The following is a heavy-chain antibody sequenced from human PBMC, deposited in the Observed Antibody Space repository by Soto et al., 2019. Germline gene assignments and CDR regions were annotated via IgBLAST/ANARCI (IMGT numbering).Heavy chain of an antibody. CDR2: INPNSGGT. CDR1: GYTFTGYY. CDR3: ARARVAVAGIDY. V-gene: IGHV1-2*02. Sequence: GASVKVSCKASGYTFTGYYMRWVRQAPGQGLEWMGWINPNSGGTNYAQKFQGRVTMTRDTSISTAYMELSRLRSDDTAVYYCARARVAVAGIDYWGQGTLVTVSS. D-gene: IGHD6-19*01. J-gene: IGHJ4*02.